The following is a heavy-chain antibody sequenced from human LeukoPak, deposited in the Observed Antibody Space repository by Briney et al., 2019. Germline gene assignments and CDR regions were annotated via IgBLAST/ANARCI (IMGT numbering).Heavy chain of an antibody. D-gene: IGHD6-6*01. J-gene: IGHJ4*02. V-gene: IGHV3-21*01. CDR1: GFTISSYS. Sequence: GGSLRLSCAASGFTISSYSMNWVRQAPGKGLEWVSSISSSSSYIYYADSVKGRFTISRDNAKNSLYLQMDSLRAEDTAVYYCARDRGSSSEIAYWGQGTLVTVSS. CDR2: ISSSSSYI. CDR3: ARDRGSSSEIAY.